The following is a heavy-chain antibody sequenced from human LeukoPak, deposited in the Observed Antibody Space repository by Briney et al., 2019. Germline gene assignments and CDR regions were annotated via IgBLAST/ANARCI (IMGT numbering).Heavy chain of an antibody. CDR1: GVTFDNYG. J-gene: IGHJ3*02. CDR2: ITRNGGTT. D-gene: IGHD5-18*01. V-gene: IGHV3-20*01. Sequence: GGSLRLSCIASGVTFDNYGMSWVRQVPGKGLEWVSGITRNGGTTDYAVSVKGRFTISRDNAKNSLYLQMSSLRAEDTALYHCARGYLKGPFDIWGQGTMVTVSS. CDR3: ARGYLKGPFDI.